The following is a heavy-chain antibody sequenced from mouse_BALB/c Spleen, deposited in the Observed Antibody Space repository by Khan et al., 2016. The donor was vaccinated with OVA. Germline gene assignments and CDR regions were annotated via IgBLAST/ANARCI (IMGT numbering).Heavy chain of an antibody. CDR3: ARSFYNCALFAY. CDR2: IWAGGST. CDR1: GFSLSNYG. D-gene: IGHD1-3*01. J-gene: IGHJ3*01. V-gene: IGHV2-9*02. Sequence: QVQLKESGPGLVAPSQTLSITCTVSGFSLSNYGVHWVRQPPGKGLEWLGVIWAGGSTNHNSALMYRLGISKDDSKCQVFLKMNSLQTADTAMYYGARSFYNCALFAYWGQGTLVTVSA.